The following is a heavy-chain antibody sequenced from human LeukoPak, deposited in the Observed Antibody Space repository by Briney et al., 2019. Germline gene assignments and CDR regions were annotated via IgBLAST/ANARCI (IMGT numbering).Heavy chain of an antibody. CDR2: INHSGST. D-gene: IGHD3-22*01. J-gene: IGHJ6*03. V-gene: IGHV4-34*01. Sequence: SETLSLTCAVYGGSFSGYYWSWIRQPPGKGREWIGEINHSGSTNYNPSLKSRVTISVDTSKNQFSLKLSSVTAADTAVYYCARGRYYDSSGYYFYYYYYMDVWGKGTTVTVSS. CDR3: ARGRYYDSSGYYFYYYYYMDV. CDR1: GGSFSGYY.